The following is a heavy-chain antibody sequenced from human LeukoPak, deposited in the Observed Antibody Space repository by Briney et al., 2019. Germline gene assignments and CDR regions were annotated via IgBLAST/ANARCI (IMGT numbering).Heavy chain of an antibody. CDR1: GFTFSSYA. CDR2: ISSSSSYI. CDR3: ARVHYSSSWYLADY. D-gene: IGHD6-13*01. V-gene: IGHV3-21*01. J-gene: IGHJ4*02. Sequence: GGSLRLSCAASGFTFSSYAMSWVRQAPGKGLEWVSSISSSSSYIYYADSVKGRFTISRDNAKNSLYLQMNSLRAEDTAVYYCARVHYSSSWYLADYWGQGTLVTVSS.